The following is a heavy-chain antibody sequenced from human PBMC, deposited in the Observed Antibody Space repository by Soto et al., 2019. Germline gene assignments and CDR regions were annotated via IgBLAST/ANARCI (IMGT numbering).Heavy chain of an antibody. CDR1: GFTFSNYA. Sequence: EVQLLDSGGGLVQPGGSLRLSCAASGFTFSNYAMTWVRQGPGKGLEWVSGISGSGGRSYYADSVKGRFTISRDNSKSTLYLQRNSLRADDTAVYYCAKAYFVWSSERPYYFDYWGQGTLVTVSS. J-gene: IGHJ4*02. CDR3: AKAYFVWSSERPYYFDY. V-gene: IGHV3-23*01. CDR2: ISGSGGRS. D-gene: IGHD3-16*01.